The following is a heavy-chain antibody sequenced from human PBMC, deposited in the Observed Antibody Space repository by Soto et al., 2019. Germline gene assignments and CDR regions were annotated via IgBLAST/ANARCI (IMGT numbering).Heavy chain of an antibody. CDR1: GFTFSTYA. CDR2: ISASGGDT. CDR3: ARRPTATAS. J-gene: IGHJ5*02. D-gene: IGHD1-1*01. V-gene: IGHV3-23*01. Sequence: EAQMLESGGGSVQPGGSLRLSCAASGFTFSTYAVAWVHQSPGKGLEWVSSISASGGDTWYADSVKGRFTISRDNSKNTLYLQMISLRVEDTAVYYCARRPTATASWGQGTLVTVSS.